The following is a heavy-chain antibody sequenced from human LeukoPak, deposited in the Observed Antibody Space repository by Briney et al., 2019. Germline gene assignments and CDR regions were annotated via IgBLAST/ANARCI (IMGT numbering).Heavy chain of an antibody. D-gene: IGHD4-17*01. J-gene: IGHJ4*02. CDR1: GGSISSYY. Sequence: SETLSLTCTVSGGSISSYYWSWIRQPPGKGLEWIGYIYYSGSTDYNPSLKSRVTISVDTSKNQFSLKLSSVTAADTAVYYCARHDRTVTTLDYWGQGTLVTVSS. CDR2: IYYSGST. CDR3: ARHDRTVTTLDY. V-gene: IGHV4-59*01.